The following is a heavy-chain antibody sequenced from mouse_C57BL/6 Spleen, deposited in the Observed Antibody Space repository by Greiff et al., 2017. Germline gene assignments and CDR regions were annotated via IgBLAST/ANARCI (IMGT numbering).Heavy chain of an antibody. CDR1: GYTFTSYW. V-gene: IGHV1-55*01. J-gene: IGHJ2*01. D-gene: IGHD1-1*01. Sequence: VQLQQPGAELVKPGASVKMSCKASGYTFTSYWITWVKQRPGQGLEWIGDIYPGSGSTNYNEKFKSKATLTVDTSSSAAYMQLSSLTSEDSAVYYCAREGVMTTVVDYWGQGTTLTVSS. CDR2: IYPGSGST. CDR3: AREGVMTTVVDY.